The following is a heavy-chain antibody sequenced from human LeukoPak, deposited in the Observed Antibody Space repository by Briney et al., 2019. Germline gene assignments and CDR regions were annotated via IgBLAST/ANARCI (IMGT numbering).Heavy chain of an antibody. CDR1: GGSFSGYY. CDR3: ARDAYYYDSSGYHGFDY. V-gene: IGHV4-34*01. J-gene: IGHJ4*02. Sequence: SETLSLTCAVYGGSFSGYYWSWIRQPPGKGLEWIGEINHSGSTNYNPSLKSRVTMSVDTSKNQFSLKLSSVTAADTAVYYCARDAYYYDSSGYHGFDYWGQGTLVTVSS. CDR2: INHSGST. D-gene: IGHD3-22*01.